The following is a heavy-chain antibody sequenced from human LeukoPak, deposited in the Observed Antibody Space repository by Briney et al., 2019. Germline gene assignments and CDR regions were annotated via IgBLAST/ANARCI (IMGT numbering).Heavy chain of an antibody. J-gene: IGHJ3*02. CDR1: GFTFSSYW. CDR2: INSDGSSA. V-gene: IGHV3-74*01. Sequence: GGSLRLSCAASGFTFSSYWMHWVRQAPGKGLVWVSRINSDGSSAGYADSVKGRFTISRDNAKNTLYLQMNSLRAEDTAMYYCARFAYDFWSGIDAFDIWGQGTMVTVSS. CDR3: ARFAYDFWSGIDAFDI. D-gene: IGHD3-3*01.